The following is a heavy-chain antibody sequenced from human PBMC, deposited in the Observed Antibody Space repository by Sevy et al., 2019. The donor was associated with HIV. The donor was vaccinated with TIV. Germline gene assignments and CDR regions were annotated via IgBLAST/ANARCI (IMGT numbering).Heavy chain of an antibody. CDR2: IYYSGST. J-gene: IGHJ4*02. V-gene: IGHV4-39*01. Sequence: SETLSLTCTVSGGSISSSSYYWGWIRQPPGKGLEWIGRIYYSGSTYYNPSLKSRVTISVDTSKNQYSLKLSSVTAADTAVYYCARRRYDYVWGSYHPFLHWGQGTLVTVSS. CDR1: GGSISSSSYY. D-gene: IGHD3-16*02. CDR3: ARRRYDYVWGSYHPFLH.